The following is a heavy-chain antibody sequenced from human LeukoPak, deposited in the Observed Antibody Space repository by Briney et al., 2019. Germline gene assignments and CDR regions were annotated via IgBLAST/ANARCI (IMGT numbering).Heavy chain of an antibody. CDR2: INHSGST. CDR3: ARKTLRYYYHGMDV. Sequence: SETLSLTCAVYGGSFSGYYWSWIRQPPGKGLEWIGEINHSGSTNYNPSLKSRVTISVDTSKNQFSLKLSSVTAADTAVYYCARKTLRYYYHGMDVWGQGTTVTVSS. CDR1: GGSFSGYY. V-gene: IGHV4-34*01. J-gene: IGHJ6*02.